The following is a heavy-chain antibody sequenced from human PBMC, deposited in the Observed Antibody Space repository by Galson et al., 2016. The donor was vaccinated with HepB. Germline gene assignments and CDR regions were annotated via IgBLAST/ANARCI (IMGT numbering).Heavy chain of an antibody. J-gene: IGHJ6*02. CDR1: GFSLSTSGMC. Sequence: PALVKPTQTLTLPCTFSGFSLSTSGMCVSWIRQPPGKALEWLALIDWDEAKYYSTSLKTRPTISKDTSKNQVVLTMTNMDPVDTATYYCARMKNYYYGMDVWGQGTTVTVSS. V-gene: IGHV2-70*01. CDR2: IDWDEAK. CDR3: ARMKNYYYGMDV.